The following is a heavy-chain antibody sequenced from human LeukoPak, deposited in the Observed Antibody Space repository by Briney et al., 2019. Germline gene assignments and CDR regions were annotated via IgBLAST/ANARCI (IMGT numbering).Heavy chain of an antibody. Sequence: ASETLSLTCTVSGGSISSYYWSWIRQPPGKGLEWIGYIYYSGSTNYNPSLKSRVTISVDTSKNQFSLKLSSVTAGDTAVYYCASSGWSLIYFQHWGQGTLVTVSS. CDR1: GGSISSYY. D-gene: IGHD6-19*01. CDR3: ASSGWSLIYFQH. J-gene: IGHJ1*01. V-gene: IGHV4-59*01. CDR2: IYYSGST.